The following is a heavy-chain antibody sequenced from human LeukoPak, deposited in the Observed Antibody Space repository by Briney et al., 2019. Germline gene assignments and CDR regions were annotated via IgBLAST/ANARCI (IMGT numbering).Heavy chain of an antibody. Sequence: GGSLRLSCAPSGFTFSSYAMSWVRQAPGKGLEWVSAISGSGGSTYYADSVKGRFTISRDNSKNTLYLQMNSLRAEDTAVYYCAKLFGYYGSANFDYWGQGTLVTVSS. CDR1: GFTFSSYA. J-gene: IGHJ4*02. D-gene: IGHD3-10*01. CDR3: AKLFGYYGSANFDY. CDR2: ISGSGGST. V-gene: IGHV3-23*01.